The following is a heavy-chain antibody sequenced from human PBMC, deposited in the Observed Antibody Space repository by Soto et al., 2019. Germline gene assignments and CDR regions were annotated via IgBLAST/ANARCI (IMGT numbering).Heavy chain of an antibody. CDR1: GFTFSDYY. CDR2: SSNSGTFT. D-gene: IGHD3-10*02. Sequence: SLRLSCEGSGFTFSDYYMSWIRQAPGRGLEWISYSSNSGTFTRYSDSVKGRFSISRDNTKNFLYLQMNSLRAEDTAVYYCARSGDNYNVLDYWGQGTPVTVPS. CDR3: ARSGDNYNVLDY. J-gene: IGHJ4*02. V-gene: IGHV3-11*06.